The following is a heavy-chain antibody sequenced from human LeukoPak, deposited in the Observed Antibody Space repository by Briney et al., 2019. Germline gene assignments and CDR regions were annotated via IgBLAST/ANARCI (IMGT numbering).Heavy chain of an antibody. Sequence: NPSETLSLTCTVSGDSISSGDYYWSWIRQPAGKGLEWIGRISSSGSTNYNPSLKSRVTISVDTSKNQFSLKLSSVTAADTAVYYCARHLRAAAAVAGYFDYWGQGTLVTVSS. CDR2: ISSSGST. CDR1: GDSISSGDYY. J-gene: IGHJ4*02. CDR3: ARHLRAAAAVAGYFDY. D-gene: IGHD6-19*01. V-gene: IGHV4-61*02.